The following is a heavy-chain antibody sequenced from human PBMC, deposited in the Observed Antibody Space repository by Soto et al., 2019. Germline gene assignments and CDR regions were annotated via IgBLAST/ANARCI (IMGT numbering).Heavy chain of an antibody. J-gene: IGHJ4*02. CDR1: GLTFSSYG. CDR3: AKDGYCSSTSCYFDY. V-gene: IGHV3-30*18. CDR2: ISYDGSNK. D-gene: IGHD2-2*03. Sequence: LRLSCAASGLTFSSYGMHWVRQAPGRGLEWVAVISYDGSNKYYADSVKGRLTISRDNSKNTLYLQMNSLRAEDTAVYYCAKDGYCSSTSCYFDYWGRGALVTVSS.